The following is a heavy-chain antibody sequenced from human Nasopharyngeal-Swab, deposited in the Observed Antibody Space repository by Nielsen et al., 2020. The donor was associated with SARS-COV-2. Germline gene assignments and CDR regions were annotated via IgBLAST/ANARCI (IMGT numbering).Heavy chain of an antibody. Sequence: GGSLRLSCAASGFTFSSYWMSWVRQAPGKGLEWVAHIKQSGSGQYYVDSVKGRFTISRDNAKNSLSLQLNSLRAEATAVYYCARYCSTTSCPRGFDYWGQGTLVTVSS. J-gene: IGHJ4*02. D-gene: IGHD2-2*01. CDR3: ARYCSTTSCPRGFDY. CDR2: IKQSGSGQ. CDR1: GFTFSSYW. V-gene: IGHV3-7*01.